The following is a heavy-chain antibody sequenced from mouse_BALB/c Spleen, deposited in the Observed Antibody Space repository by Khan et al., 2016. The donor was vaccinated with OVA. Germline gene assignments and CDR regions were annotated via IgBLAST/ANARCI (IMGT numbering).Heavy chain of an antibody. CDR1: GYSITRDYA. D-gene: IGHD4-1*01. Sequence: VQLKESGPGLVKPSQSLSLTYTVTGYSITRDYAWNWIRQSPGNKLEWMAYISNSGSTSYNPSLKSRISITRDTSKNQFFLQLNSVTTEDTATXYCASELGRYYAMDYWGQGTSVTVSS. J-gene: IGHJ4*01. V-gene: IGHV3-2*02. CDR3: ASELGRYYAMDY. CDR2: ISNSGST.